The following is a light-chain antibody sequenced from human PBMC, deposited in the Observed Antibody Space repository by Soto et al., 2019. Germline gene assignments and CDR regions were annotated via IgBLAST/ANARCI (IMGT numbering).Light chain of an antibody. J-gene: IGKJ5*01. Sequence: LTPSPGTLSLSPGARATLSCRASQSVSSSYLAWYQQKPGQAPRLLIYDASNRATGIPARFSGSGSGTDFTLTISSLEPEDFAVYYGQQRSNWPITFGQGTRLEIK. CDR2: DAS. V-gene: IGKV3D-20*02. CDR3: QQRSNWPIT. CDR1: QSVSSSY.